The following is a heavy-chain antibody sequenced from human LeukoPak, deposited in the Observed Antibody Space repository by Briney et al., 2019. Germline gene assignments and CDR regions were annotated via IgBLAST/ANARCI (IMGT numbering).Heavy chain of an antibody. CDR1: GYTFISYY. Sequence: ASVKVSCKASGYTFISYYMHWVRQAPGQGLEWMGGIIPIFGTANYAQKFQGRVTITADESTSTAYMELSSLRSEDTAVYYCARDSRPSKRYCSSTSCYTGPFYYMDVWGKGTTVTVSS. J-gene: IGHJ6*03. CDR3: ARDSRPSKRYCSSTSCYTGPFYYMDV. V-gene: IGHV1-69*13. CDR2: IIPIFGTA. D-gene: IGHD2-2*02.